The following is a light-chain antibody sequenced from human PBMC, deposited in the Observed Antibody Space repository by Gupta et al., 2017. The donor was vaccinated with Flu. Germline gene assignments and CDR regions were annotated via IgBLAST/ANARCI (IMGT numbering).Light chain of an antibody. J-gene: IGKJ2*01. CDR3: QQFNRVPYT. CDR2: WAS. Sequence: DIVMTQSPASLAVSLGERATINCRSSQSLLYSVNNKNYLVWYQQKPGQPPKMLIYWASIRESGVPDRFSGSGTGTDFTLTISSLQPEDVAVYYCQQFNRVPYTFGQGTRLEIK. CDR1: QSLLYSVNNKNY. V-gene: IGKV4-1*01.